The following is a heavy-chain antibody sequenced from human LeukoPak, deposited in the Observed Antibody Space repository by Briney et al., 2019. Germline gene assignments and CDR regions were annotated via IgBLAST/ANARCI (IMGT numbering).Heavy chain of an antibody. CDR3: ARHRYGTFDY. Sequence: KPAESLSLTRTVAGGSISSSSYCWGWIRQPPGKGLEWIGSINYSGNTYYNPSLKSRVTMSVDTSKNQLYLKLSSVTATDTAVYYCARHRYGTFDYWGQGTLVTVSS. CDR1: GGSISSSSYC. CDR2: INYSGNT. J-gene: IGHJ4*02. V-gene: IGHV4-39*01. D-gene: IGHD2-8*01.